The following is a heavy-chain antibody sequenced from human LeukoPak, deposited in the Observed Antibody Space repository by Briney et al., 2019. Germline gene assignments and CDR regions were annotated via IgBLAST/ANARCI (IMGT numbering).Heavy chain of an antibody. CDR1: GFTFSSYA. CDR2: ISYDGSNK. J-gene: IGHJ6*02. CDR3: ARENSGYGDGMDV. Sequence: QTGGSLRLSCAASGFTFSSYAMHWVRQAPGKGLEWVAVISYDGSNKYYADSVKGRFTISRDNSKNTLYLQMNSLRAEDTAVYYCARENSGYGDGMDVWGQGTTVTVSS. V-gene: IGHV3-30-3*01. D-gene: IGHD5-12*01.